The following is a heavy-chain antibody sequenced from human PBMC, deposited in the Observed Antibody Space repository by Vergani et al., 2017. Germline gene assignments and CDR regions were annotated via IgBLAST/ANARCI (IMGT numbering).Heavy chain of an antibody. V-gene: IGHV4-39*02. Sequence: QLQLQESGPGLVKPSETLSLSCRVSGDSISRSHYYWGFIRQPPGKGLEWIGSISSTGSPYYSPTLKSRLAFSVDTSKNLCSLRLKSVTATDTGMYYCARPVGPSAIADGYHVWGQGTMVTVS. D-gene: IGHD2-2*03. J-gene: IGHJ3*01. CDR1: GDSISRSHYY. CDR3: ARPVGPSAIADGYHV. CDR2: ISSTGSP.